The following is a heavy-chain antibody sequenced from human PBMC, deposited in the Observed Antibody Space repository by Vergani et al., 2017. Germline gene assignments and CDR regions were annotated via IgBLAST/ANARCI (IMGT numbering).Heavy chain of an antibody. CDR1: GFTFSSYA. Sequence: EVQLLESGGGLVQPGGSLRLSCAASGFTFSSYAMSWVRQAPGKGLEWVSVIYSGGSSTYYADSVKGRFTISRDNSKNTLYLQMNSLRAEDTAVYYCAKDGPNYGSGSYCFDYWGQGTLVTVSS. CDR3: AKDGPNYGSGSYCFDY. J-gene: IGHJ4*02. CDR2: IYSGGSST. D-gene: IGHD3-10*01. V-gene: IGHV3-23*03.